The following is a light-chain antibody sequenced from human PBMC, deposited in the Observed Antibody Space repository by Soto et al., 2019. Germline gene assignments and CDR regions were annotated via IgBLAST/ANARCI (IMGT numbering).Light chain of an antibody. V-gene: IGKV2-30*01. CDR1: KSLVYSDGNTH. CDR2: RVS. J-gene: IGKJ1*01. CDR3: TQGTHWPRT. Sequence: DVVLTQSPLSLPVNFGQPASISCRSSKSLVYSDGNTHLSWFHQRPGQSPRRLIYRVSSRESGVPERLSGSGSGTDLTLEISRVEAEDVGIYFCTQGTHWPRTFGQGTKVEVK.